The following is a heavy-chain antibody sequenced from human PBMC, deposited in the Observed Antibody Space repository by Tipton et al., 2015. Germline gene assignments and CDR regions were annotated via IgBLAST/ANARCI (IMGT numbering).Heavy chain of an antibody. D-gene: IGHD3-9*01. V-gene: IGHV4-61*05. CDR1: GGSVSTSNYY. CDR2: IDFRGST. CDR3: ACQDYDSLTRDYQTVDY. J-gene: IGHJ4*02. Sequence: TLSLTCTVSGGSVSTSNYYWGWIRQPPGMRLEWIGYIDFRGSTEYNPSLKSRVSISEDTSKNQFSLRLKSVTAADTAVYYCACQDYDSLTRDYQTVDYWCQGTLVTVSS.